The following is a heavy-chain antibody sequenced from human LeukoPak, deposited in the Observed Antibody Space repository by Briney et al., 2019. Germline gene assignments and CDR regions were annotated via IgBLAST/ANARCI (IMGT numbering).Heavy chain of an antibody. CDR3: ARDASSSWYSFDY. D-gene: IGHD6-13*01. Sequence: PSETLSLTCTVSGGSISSSSYYWSWIRQPAGKGLEWIGRIYTSGSTNYNPSLKSRVTMSVDTSKNQFSLKLSSVTAADTVVYYCARDASSSWYSFDYWGQGTLVTVSS. V-gene: IGHV4-61*02. J-gene: IGHJ4*02. CDR1: GGSISSSSYY. CDR2: IYTSGST.